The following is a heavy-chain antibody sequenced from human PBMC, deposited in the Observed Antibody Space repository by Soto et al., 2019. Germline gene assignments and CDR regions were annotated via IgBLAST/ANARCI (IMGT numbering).Heavy chain of an antibody. Sequence: SETLSLTCTVSGGSISSYYWSWIRQPPGKGLEWIGYIYYSGSTNYNPSLKSRVTISVDTSKNQFSLKLSSVTAADTAVYYGARVIGTGYCSGGSGYSPRAFDPWGQGTLVTVSS. CDR3: ARVIGTGYCSGGSGYSPRAFDP. V-gene: IGHV4-59*01. J-gene: IGHJ5*02. D-gene: IGHD2-15*01. CDR1: GGSISSYY. CDR2: IYYSGST.